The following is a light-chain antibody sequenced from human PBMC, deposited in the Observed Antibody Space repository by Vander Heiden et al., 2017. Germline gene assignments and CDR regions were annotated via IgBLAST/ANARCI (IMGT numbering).Light chain of an antibody. J-gene: IGLJ3*02. CDR1: SLRSYY. CDR2: GKN. V-gene: IGLV3-19*01. CDR3: ISRDSSGNHLV. Sequence: SSELTQDPAVSVALGQTVRITCQGDSLRSYYASWYQQKPGQAPVLVIYGKNNRPSGIPDRFSGSSSGNTASLTITGAQAEDEADYYCISRDSSGNHLVFGGGTKLTVL.